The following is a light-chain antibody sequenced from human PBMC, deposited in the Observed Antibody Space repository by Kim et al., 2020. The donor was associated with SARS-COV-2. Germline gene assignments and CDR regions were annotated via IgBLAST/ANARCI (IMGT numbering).Light chain of an antibody. V-gene: IGKV1-9*01. CDR3: QQVNSFPLVT. Sequence: SVGDRVTLTCRASQVIGGYLAWYQQKPGSAPKRLFYAASTLQSGVPSRFSGRGSGTDFTLTLRSLQPDALATYFCQQVNSFPLVTFGQGTRLEIK. CDR2: AAS. J-gene: IGKJ5*01. CDR1: QVIGGY.